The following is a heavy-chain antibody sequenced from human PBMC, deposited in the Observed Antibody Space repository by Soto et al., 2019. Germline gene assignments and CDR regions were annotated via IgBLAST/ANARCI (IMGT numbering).Heavy chain of an antibody. CDR1: GFTFSSYW. CDR2: IKQDGSEK. V-gene: IGHV3-7*03. J-gene: IGHJ6*02. Sequence: EVQLVESGGGLVQPGGSLRLSCAASGFTFSSYWMSWVRQAPGKGLEWVANIKQDGSEKYYVDSVKGRFTISRDNAKNSLYLQMNSLRAEDTAVYYCARDHIAAAGAYYDYGMDVWGQGTTVTVSS. D-gene: IGHD6-13*01. CDR3: ARDHIAAAGAYYDYGMDV.